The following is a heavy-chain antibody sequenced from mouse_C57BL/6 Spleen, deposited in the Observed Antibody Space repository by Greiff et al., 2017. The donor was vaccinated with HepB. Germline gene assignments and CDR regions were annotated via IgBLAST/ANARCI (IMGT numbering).Heavy chain of an antibody. D-gene: IGHD1-1*02. CDR3: TKVASYYFDY. CDR1: GFTFSNYW. Sequence: EVNVVDSGGGLVQPGGSMKLSCVASGFTFSNYWMNWVRQSPEKGLEWVAQIRLKSDNYATHYAESVKGRFTISRDDSKSSVYLQMNNLRAEDTGIYYCTKVASYYFDYWGQGTTLTVSS. CDR2: IRLKSDNYAT. V-gene: IGHV6-3*01. J-gene: IGHJ2*01.